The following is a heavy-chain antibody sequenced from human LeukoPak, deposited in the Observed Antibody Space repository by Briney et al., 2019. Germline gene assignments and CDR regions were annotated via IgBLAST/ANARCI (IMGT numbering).Heavy chain of an antibody. Sequence: ASVKVSCKASGYTFTSYARHWVRQAPGQSLEWMGWINAGNGNTKYSQKFQGRVTITRDTSASTAYMELSSLRSEDTAVYYCARDVLYDSSGYYPFDYWGQGTLVTVSS. D-gene: IGHD3-22*01. V-gene: IGHV1-3*01. CDR1: GYTFTSYA. CDR3: ARDVLYDSSGYYPFDY. J-gene: IGHJ4*02. CDR2: INAGNGNT.